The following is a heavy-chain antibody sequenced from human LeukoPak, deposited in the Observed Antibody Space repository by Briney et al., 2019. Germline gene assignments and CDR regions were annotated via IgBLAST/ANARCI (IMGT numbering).Heavy chain of an antibody. D-gene: IGHD5-24*01. Sequence: ASVKVSCKASGYTFTSYGISWVRQAPGQGLEWMGWISAYNGNTNYAQKLQGRVTMTTDTSTSTAYMELRSLRSEDTAVYYCARATVEMATINWEFGYWGQGTLVTVSS. CDR2: ISAYNGNT. CDR3: ARATVEMATINWEFGY. CDR1: GYTFTSYG. V-gene: IGHV1-18*01. J-gene: IGHJ4*02.